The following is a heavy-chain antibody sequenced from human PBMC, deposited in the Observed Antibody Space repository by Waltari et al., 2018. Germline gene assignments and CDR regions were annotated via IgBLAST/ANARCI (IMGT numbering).Heavy chain of an antibody. Sequence: EVRWVGLGGGLFQPGGSLSLPFPASGFTVSTTYVTRVRQAPGKGLEWVSVIYSGGSTYYADSVKGRFTISRDNSKNTLYLQMNSLRAEDTAVYYCAKDRCTNGVCYGDWYFDLWGRGTLVTVSS. CDR1: GFTVSTTY. V-gene: IGHV3-53*05. CDR3: AKDRCTNGVCYGDWYFDL. J-gene: IGHJ2*01. CDR2: IYSGGST. D-gene: IGHD2-8*01.